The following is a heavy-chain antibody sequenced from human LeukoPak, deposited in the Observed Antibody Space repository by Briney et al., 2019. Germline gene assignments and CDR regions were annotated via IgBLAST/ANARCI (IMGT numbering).Heavy chain of an antibody. V-gene: IGHV1-46*01. J-gene: IGHJ4*02. Sequence: ASVKVSCKASGYTFTSYYMHWVRQAPGQGLEWMGIINPSGGSTSYAEKLQGRVTMTRDMSTSTVYMELSSLRSEDTAVYYCARDEDSSGYGAFFDYWGQGTLVTVSS. CDR3: ARDEDSSGYGAFFDY. CDR2: INPSGGST. D-gene: IGHD3-22*01. CDR1: GYTFTSYY.